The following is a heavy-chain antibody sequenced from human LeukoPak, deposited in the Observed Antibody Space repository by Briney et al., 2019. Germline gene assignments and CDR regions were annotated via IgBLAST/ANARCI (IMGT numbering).Heavy chain of an antibody. CDR3: ARIPLSGWEATFYYYMDV. CDR1: GFTFSDYY. D-gene: IGHD6-19*01. CDR2: ISSSGNTI. V-gene: IGHV3-11*01. Sequence: GGSLRLSCAASGFTFSDYYMSWIRQAPGRGLEWVSFISSSGNTIYYVDSVKGRFTISRDNAKNSLYLQMNSLRAEDTAVYYCARIPLSGWEATFYYYMDVWGKGTTATVSS. J-gene: IGHJ6*03.